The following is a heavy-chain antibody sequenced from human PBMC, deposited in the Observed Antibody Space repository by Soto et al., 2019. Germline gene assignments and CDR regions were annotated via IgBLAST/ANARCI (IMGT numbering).Heavy chain of an antibody. CDR3: ARGIAAAGRYNWFDP. V-gene: IGHV4-31*03. Sequence: SETLSLTCTVSGGSISSGGYYWSWIRQHPGKGLEWIGYIYYSGSTYYNPSLKSRVTISVDTSKNQFSLKLSSVTAADTAVYYCARGIAAAGRYNWFDPWGQGTLVTVSS. CDR2: IYYSGST. D-gene: IGHD6-13*01. CDR1: GGSISSGGYY. J-gene: IGHJ5*02.